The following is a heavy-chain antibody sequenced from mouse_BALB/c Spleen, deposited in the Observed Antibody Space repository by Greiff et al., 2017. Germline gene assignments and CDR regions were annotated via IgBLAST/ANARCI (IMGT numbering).Heavy chain of an antibody. V-gene: IGHV1-80*01. CDR1: GYAFSSYW. D-gene: IGHD1-1*01. CDR3: ARGVTTVAPFAY. Sequence: VQLQQSGAELVRPGSSVKISCKASGYAFSSYWLNWVKQRPGQGLEWIGQIYPGDGDTNYNGKFKGKATLTADKSSSTAYMQLSSLTSEDSAVYFCARGVTTVAPFAYWGQGTLVTVSA. J-gene: IGHJ3*01. CDR2: IYPGDGDT.